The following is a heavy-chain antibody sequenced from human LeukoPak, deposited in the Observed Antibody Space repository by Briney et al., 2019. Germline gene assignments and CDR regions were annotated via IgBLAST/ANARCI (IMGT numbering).Heavy chain of an antibody. CDR3: ARDGPRLYSGSFLFDY. CDR2: IKQDGSEK. D-gene: IGHD1-26*01. J-gene: IGHJ4*02. V-gene: IGHV3-7*01. Sequence: PGGSLRLSCAAPGFTFSSSWMSWVRQAPGKGLEWVANIKQDGSEKYYVDSVKGRFTISRDNAKNSLYLQMNSPRAEDTAVYYCARDGPRLYSGSFLFDYWGQGTLVTVSS. CDR1: GFTFSSSW.